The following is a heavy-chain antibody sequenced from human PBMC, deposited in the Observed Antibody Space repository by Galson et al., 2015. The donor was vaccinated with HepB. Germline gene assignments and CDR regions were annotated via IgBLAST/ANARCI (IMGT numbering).Heavy chain of an antibody. CDR1: GFSFGSYA. J-gene: IGHJ5*02. D-gene: IGHD2-15*01. Sequence: SLRLSCAASGFSFGSYAISWVRQAPGKGLEWVSVVSYRGANTYYADSVKGRFTISRDNSKNTLYLQMNRLRAEDTAIYYCAKGSGFCRGGSCLNWFDPWGQGTLVTVFS. CDR2: VSYRGANT. CDR3: AKGSGFCRGGSCLNWFDP. V-gene: IGHV3-23*01.